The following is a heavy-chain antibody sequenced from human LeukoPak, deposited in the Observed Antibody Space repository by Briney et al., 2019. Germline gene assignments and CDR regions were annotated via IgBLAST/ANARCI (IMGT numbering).Heavy chain of an antibody. D-gene: IGHD3-10*01. V-gene: IGHV3-23*01. CDR3: AKGWFGELYIFDY. CDR1: GFTFSSYA. Sequence: GGSLRLSCAASGFTFSSYAMSWVRQAPGKGLEWVSAISGGGGSTYYADSVKGRFTISRDNSKNTLYLQMNSLRAEDTAVYYCAKGWFGELYIFDYWGQGTLVTVSS. CDR2: ISGGGGST. J-gene: IGHJ4*02.